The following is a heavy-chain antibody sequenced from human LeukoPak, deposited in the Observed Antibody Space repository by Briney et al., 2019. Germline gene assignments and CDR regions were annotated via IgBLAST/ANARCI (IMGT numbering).Heavy chain of an antibody. J-gene: IGHJ4*02. CDR1: GGSISSGGYS. V-gene: IGHV4-30-2*03. D-gene: IGHD1-26*01. CDR3: ARHLRGATIYYDN. CDR2: IYHSGTT. Sequence: SETLSLTCAVSGGSISSGGYSWSWIRQPPRKGLEWIGYIYHSGTTYYNPSLKSRVTISVDTSKSQFSLKLNSVTAADMAVYYCARHLRGATIYYDNWGQGTLVTVSS.